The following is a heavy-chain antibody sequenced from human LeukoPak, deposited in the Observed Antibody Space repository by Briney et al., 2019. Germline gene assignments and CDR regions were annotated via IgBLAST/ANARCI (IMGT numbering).Heavy chain of an antibody. D-gene: IGHD6-19*01. CDR3: ARDRVGSGWPRPYYFEV. Sequence: ASVNVSCTASVYTLTGYYLHWVRQAPGQGLEWMGWINPNTGATHSAQKFQGRITMTRDTSISTAYMDLSRLRSDNTAVYYCARDRVGSGWPRPYYFEVWGQGTLVTVSS. V-gene: IGHV1-2*02. J-gene: IGHJ4*02. CDR1: VYTLTGYY. CDR2: INPNTGAT.